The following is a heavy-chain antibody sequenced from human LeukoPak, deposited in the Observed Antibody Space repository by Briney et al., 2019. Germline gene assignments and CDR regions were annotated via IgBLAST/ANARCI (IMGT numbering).Heavy chain of an antibody. CDR3: ARATFRTGYSSSWYPPFDY. J-gene: IGHJ4*02. D-gene: IGHD6-13*01. V-gene: IGHV4-39*07. CDR1: GGSISSSSYY. Sequence: SETLSLTCTVSGGSISSSSYYWGWIRQPPGKGLEWIGSIYYSGSTYYNPSLKSRVTISVDTSKNQFSLKLSSVTAADTAVYYCARATFRTGYSSSWYPPFDYWGQGTLVTVSS. CDR2: IYYSGST.